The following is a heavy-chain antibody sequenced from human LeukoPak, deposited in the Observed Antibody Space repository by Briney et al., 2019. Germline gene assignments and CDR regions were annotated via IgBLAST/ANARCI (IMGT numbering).Heavy chain of an antibody. V-gene: IGHV4-30-4*08. Sequence: SETLSLTCPVSGGSISSGNYYWNWIRQPPGKGLEWIGYISYSGSTYYNPSLKSRVTISVDRSKNQFSLKLSSVTAADTAVYYCARSLSSGDYWGQGTLVTVSS. J-gene: IGHJ4*02. CDR2: ISYSGST. CDR1: GGSISSGNYY. CDR3: ARSLSSGDY. D-gene: IGHD3-22*01.